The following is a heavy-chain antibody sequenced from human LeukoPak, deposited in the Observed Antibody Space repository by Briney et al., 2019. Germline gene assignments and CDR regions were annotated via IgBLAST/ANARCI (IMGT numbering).Heavy chain of an antibody. Sequence: PGGSLRLSCAASGFTFSSYSMNWVRQAPGKGLEWVSYISTSGRTIYYADSVKGRFTISRDNAKNSLYLQMNSLRAEDTAVYYCANRADYWGQGTLVTVSS. CDR2: ISTSGRTI. V-gene: IGHV3-48*04. CDR1: GFTFSSYS. CDR3: ANRADY. J-gene: IGHJ4*02.